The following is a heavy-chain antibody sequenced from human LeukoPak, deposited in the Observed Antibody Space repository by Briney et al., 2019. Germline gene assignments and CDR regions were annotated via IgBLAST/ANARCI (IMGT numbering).Heavy chain of an antibody. D-gene: IGHD3-22*01. V-gene: IGHV4-59*01. CDR1: GGSISSYY. CDR2: IYYSGST. CDR3: ARGLGSGYPDAFDI. Sequence: SETLSFTCTVSGGSISSYYWSWIRQPPGKGLEWIGYIYYSGSTNYNPSLKSRVTISVDTSKNQFSLKLSSVTAADTAVYYCARGLGSGYPDAFDIWGQGTMVTVSS. J-gene: IGHJ3*02.